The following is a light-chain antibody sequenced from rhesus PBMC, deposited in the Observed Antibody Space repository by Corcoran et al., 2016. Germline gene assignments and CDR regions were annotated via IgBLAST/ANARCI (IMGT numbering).Light chain of an antibody. V-gene: IGKV3-53*01. CDR2: GAS. CDR1: PSVSSS. CDR3: QQHNSYQYS. J-gene: IGKJ2*01. Sequence: QVILTQSPATLSLSPGERATLSCRASPSVSSSLAWYQQKPGQAPRPLIYGASSRATGLPDRFRGSGSETTFTLTISSMQPKDFAVYYCQQHNSYQYSFGRGTKVEFK.